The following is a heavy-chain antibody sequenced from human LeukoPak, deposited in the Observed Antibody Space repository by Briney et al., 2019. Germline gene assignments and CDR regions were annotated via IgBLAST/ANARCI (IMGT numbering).Heavy chain of an antibody. CDR3: ATKYNWNDGFDY. V-gene: IGHV1-69*13. Sequence: SVKVSCKASGGTFSSYAISWVRQAPGQGLEWMGGIIPIFGTANYAQKFQGRVTITADESTSTAYMELSSLRSEDTAVYYCATKYNWNDGFDYWGQGTLVTVSS. CDR2: IIPIFGTA. D-gene: IGHD1-20*01. CDR1: GGTFSSYA. J-gene: IGHJ4*02.